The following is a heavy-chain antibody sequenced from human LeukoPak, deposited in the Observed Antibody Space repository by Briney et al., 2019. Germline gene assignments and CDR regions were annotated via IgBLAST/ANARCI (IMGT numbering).Heavy chain of an antibody. Sequence: SETLSLTCNVSGRSVSRGFDYWSWIRQPPGKGLEWLGNIYHSGTINYNPSLKSRVSISVDTSKNQFSLKLSSVTAADTAVYYCAREGECSGGSCYSYGWFDPWGQGTLVIVSS. D-gene: IGHD2-15*01. J-gene: IGHJ5*02. CDR2: IYHSGTI. CDR1: GRSVSRGFDY. CDR3: AREGECSGGSCYSYGWFDP. V-gene: IGHV4-61*01.